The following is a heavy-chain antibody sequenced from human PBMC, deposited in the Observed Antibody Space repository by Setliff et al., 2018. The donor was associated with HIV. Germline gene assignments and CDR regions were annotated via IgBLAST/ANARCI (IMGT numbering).Heavy chain of an antibody. CDR2: ISGHSDSS. CDR1: GDTFNSHA. D-gene: IGHD3-10*01. Sequence: ASVKVSCKASGDTFNSHAISWVRQAPGQGLEWMGWISGHSDSSKYEQRLQGRLTLSMDTSTSTAYMELRSLRSEDTAVYYCARDQWGVEMATMNYYYYYMDVWGKGTTVTVSS. CDR3: ARDQWGVEMATMNYYYYYMDV. V-gene: IGHV1-18*01. J-gene: IGHJ6*03.